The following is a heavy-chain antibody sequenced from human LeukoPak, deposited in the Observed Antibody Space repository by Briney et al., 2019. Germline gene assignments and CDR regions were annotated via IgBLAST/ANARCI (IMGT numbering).Heavy chain of an antibody. V-gene: IGHV1-69*13. D-gene: IGHD3-22*01. J-gene: IGHJ3*02. Sequence: ASVKVSCKASGGTFSSYAISWVRQAPGQGLEWMRWIIPIFGTANYAQKFQGRVTITADESTSTAYMELSSLRSEDTAVYYCARASPFSYYYDSEAFDIWGQGTMVTVSS. CDR2: IIPIFGTA. CDR3: ARASPFSYYYDSEAFDI. CDR1: GGTFSSYA.